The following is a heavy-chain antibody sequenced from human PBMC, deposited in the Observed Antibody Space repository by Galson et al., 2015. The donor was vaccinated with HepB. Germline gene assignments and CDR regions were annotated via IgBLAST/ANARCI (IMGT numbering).Heavy chain of an antibody. CDR2: INAGNGNT. CDR1: GGTFSSYA. J-gene: IGHJ4*02. V-gene: IGHV1-3*01. Sequence: SVKVSCKASGGTFSSYAISWVRQAPGQGLEWMGWINAGNGNTKYSQKFQGRVTITRDTSASTAYMELSSLRSEDTAVYYCARDSRGYCSGGSCSNFDYWGQGTLVTVSS. CDR3: ARDSRGYCSGGSCSNFDY. D-gene: IGHD2-15*01.